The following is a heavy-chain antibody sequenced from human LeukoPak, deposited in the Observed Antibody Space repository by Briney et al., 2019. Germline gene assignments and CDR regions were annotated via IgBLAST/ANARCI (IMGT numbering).Heavy chain of an antibody. Sequence: SVKVSCKASGGTFSSYAISWVRQAPGQGLEWMGRIIPIFGTANYAQKFQGRVTITTDESTSTAYMELSSLRSEDTAVYYCARDDYYDSSGYGPLFDYWGQGTLVTVSS. CDR3: ARDDYYDSSGYGPLFDY. J-gene: IGHJ4*02. CDR1: GGTFSSYA. CDR2: IIPIFGTA. D-gene: IGHD3-22*01. V-gene: IGHV1-69*05.